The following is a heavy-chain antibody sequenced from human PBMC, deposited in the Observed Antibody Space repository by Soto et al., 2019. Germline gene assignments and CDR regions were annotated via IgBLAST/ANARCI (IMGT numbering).Heavy chain of an antibody. Sequence: VASVKVSCKASGYTFTGYYMHWVRQAPGQGLEWMGWINPNSGGTNYAQKFRGRVTMTRDTSISTAYMELSRLRSDDTAVYYCAREGLRYFDWGTGNWFDPWGQGTLVTVSS. J-gene: IGHJ5*02. D-gene: IGHD3-9*01. CDR1: GYTFTGYY. CDR2: INPNSGGT. CDR3: AREGLRYFDWGTGNWFDP. V-gene: IGHV1-2*02.